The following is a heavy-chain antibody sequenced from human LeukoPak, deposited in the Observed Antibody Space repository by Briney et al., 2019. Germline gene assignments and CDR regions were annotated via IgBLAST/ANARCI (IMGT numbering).Heavy chain of an antibody. V-gene: IGHV3-23*01. CDR1: GFPFSSNV. D-gene: IGHD3-3*01. CDR2: IRGSGDT. Sequence: GGSLRLSCAASGFPFSSNVMSWVRQAPGRGLDWLSAIRGSGDTYCADSVKGRFTISRDNSKNMLYLQMNSLRAEDTAVYYCAKTFPYGTTWYGFCDYWGQGALVTVSS. J-gene: IGHJ4*02. CDR3: AKTFPYGTTWYGFCDY.